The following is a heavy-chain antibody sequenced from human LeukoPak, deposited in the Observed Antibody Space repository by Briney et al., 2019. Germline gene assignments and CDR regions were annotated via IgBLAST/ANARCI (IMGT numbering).Heavy chain of an antibody. CDR3: AQRPGVNFY. CDR2: ISSSSSTM. D-gene: IGHD1-1*01. J-gene: IGHJ4*02. Sequence: GGSLRLSCAASGFTFSSYGMNWVRQASGKGLEWVSYISSSSSTMYYADSVKGRFTISRDNSKNTLYLQMNSLRAEDTAVYYCAQRPGVNFYWGQGTLVTVSS. CDR1: GFTFSSYG. V-gene: IGHV3-48*01.